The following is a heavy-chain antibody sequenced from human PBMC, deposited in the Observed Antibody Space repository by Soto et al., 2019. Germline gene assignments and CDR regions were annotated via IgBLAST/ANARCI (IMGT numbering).Heavy chain of an antibody. J-gene: IGHJ6*02. CDR1: GFTFSSYG. CDR2: ISYDGSNK. CDR3: AREETIDYYGMDV. V-gene: IGHV3-30*03. Sequence: PGGSLRLSCAASGFTFSSYGMHWVRQAPGKGLEWVAVISYDGSNKYYADSVKGRFTISRDNSKNTLYLQMNSLRAEDTAVYYCAREETIDYYGMDVWGQGTTVTVSS.